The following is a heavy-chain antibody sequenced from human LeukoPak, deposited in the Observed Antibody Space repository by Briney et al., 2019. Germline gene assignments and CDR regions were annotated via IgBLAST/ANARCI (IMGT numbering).Heavy chain of an antibody. J-gene: IGHJ3*02. CDR2: ISSSSSYI. D-gene: IGHD5-18*01. Sequence: GGSLRLSCAASGFTFSSYSMNWVRQAPGKGLEWVSSISSSSSYIYYADSVKGRFTISRDNAKNSLYLQMNSLRAEDTAVYYCARGREYSFDAFDIWGQGSMVTASS. CDR3: ARGREYSFDAFDI. CDR1: GFTFSSYS. V-gene: IGHV3-21*01.